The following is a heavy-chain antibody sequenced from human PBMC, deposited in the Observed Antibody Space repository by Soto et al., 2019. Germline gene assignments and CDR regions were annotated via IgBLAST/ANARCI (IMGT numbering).Heavy chain of an antibody. CDR1: GYTFTGYY. CDR3: ATQRSEWGLSFDY. Sequence: QVQLVQSGAEVKKPGASVKVSCKASGYTFTGYYMHWVRQAPGQGLEWMGWINPNSGGTNYAQKFQGWVTLTRETSISTAYMELSRLRSDDTAVYYCATQRSEWGLSFDYWGQGTLVTVSS. D-gene: IGHD1-26*01. CDR2: INPNSGGT. V-gene: IGHV1-2*04. J-gene: IGHJ4*02.